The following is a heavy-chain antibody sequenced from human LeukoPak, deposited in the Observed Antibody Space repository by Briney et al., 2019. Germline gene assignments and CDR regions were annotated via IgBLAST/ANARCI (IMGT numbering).Heavy chain of an antibody. CDR2: ISSSSSYI. J-gene: IGHJ4*02. CDR3: ARDIHSGLYFPFVDY. D-gene: IGHD2/OR15-2a*01. CDR1: GFTFSSYS. V-gene: IGHV3-21*01. Sequence: PGGSLRLSCAASGFTFSSYSMKWVRQAPGKGLEWVSSISSSSSYIYCADSVKGRFTISRDNAKNSLYLQMNSLRAEDTAVYYCARDIHSGLYFPFVDYSGQGALISAPS.